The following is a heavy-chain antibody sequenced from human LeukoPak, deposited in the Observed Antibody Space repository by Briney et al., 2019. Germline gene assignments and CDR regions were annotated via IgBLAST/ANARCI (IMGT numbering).Heavy chain of an antibody. CDR3: ARSHDYTNYVSP. D-gene: IGHD4-11*01. V-gene: IGHV1-2*02. J-gene: IGHJ5*02. CDR2: INPNGGET. CDR1: GYTFIGYY. Sequence: ASVKVSCKASGYTFIGYYIHWMRQAPGQGLEWMGWINPNGGETHFAQKFQGRVTLTTDTSLSTAYLDLNSLIPDDTAVYYCARSHDYTNYVSPWGQGTLVTVSS.